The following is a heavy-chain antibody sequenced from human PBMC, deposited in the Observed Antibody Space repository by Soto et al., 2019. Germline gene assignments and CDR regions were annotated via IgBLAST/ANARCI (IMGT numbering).Heavy chain of an antibody. Sequence: QVQLVQSGAEVKKPGASVKVSCKASGYTFTSYGISWVRQAPGQGLEWMGWINGYNGNTNHAQKLQGRDTMSTDTSPSTASMEWRKLRSDDSAVYYCARMGDVPYYSCGMDLWGRGTTVTVSS. CDR3: ARMGDVPYYSCGMDL. V-gene: IGHV1-18*01. D-gene: IGHD3-16*01. J-gene: IGHJ6*02. CDR2: INGYNGNT. CDR1: GYTFTSYG.